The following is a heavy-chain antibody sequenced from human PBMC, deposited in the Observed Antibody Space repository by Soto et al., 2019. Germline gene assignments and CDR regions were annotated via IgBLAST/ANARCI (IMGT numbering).Heavy chain of an antibody. V-gene: IGHV3-7*01. D-gene: IGHD3-16*01. CDR1: GFTFSSYW. CDR2: IKHDGSET. J-gene: IGHJ4*02. CDR3: ARDRPWGHFFDY. Sequence: EVQLVESGGGLVQPGRSLRLSCAASGFTFSSYWMSWVRQAPGKGLEWVANIKHDGSETYYVDSVKGRFTISRDNAKNSLYLQMNSLRAEDTAVYYCARDRPWGHFFDYWGQGTLVTVSS.